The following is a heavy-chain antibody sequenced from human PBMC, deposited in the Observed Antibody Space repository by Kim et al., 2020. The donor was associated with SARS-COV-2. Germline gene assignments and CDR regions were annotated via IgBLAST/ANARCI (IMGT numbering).Heavy chain of an antibody. CDR1: GLTFRNYG. V-gene: IGHV3-30*18. CDR2: ISYDGTIQ. J-gene: IGHJ5*02. Sequence: SLRLSCAASGLTFRNYGMHWVRQAPGKGLEWVSDISYDGTIQNYGDSVEGRFTISRDNSKNTLYLQMNSLRIEDTAVYYCAKGPIAVVPGGKMWLDPWGQGTLVTVSS. CDR3: AKGPIAVVPGGKMWLDP. D-gene: IGHD2-2*01.